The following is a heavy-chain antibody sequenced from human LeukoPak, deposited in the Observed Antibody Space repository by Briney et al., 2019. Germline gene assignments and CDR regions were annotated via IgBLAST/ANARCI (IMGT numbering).Heavy chain of an antibody. Sequence: TGGSLRLSCAASGFTYSAYWMSWVRQAPGKGLEWVANIKEDGSEKYYVDSAKGRFTISRDNAKNSLYLQMNSLRAEDTAVYYCARATASNWFDPWGQGTLVTVSS. CDR1: GFTYSAYW. V-gene: IGHV3-7*01. CDR3: ARATASNWFDP. D-gene: IGHD2-21*01. CDR2: IKEDGSEK. J-gene: IGHJ5*02.